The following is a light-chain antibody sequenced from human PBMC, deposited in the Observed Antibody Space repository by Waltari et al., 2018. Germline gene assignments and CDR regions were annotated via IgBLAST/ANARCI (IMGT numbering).Light chain of an antibody. CDR3: QQFNIYPGT. CDR2: NAS. J-gene: IGKJ1*01. CDR1: QSISTW. V-gene: IGKV1-5*03. Sequence: DIQMTQSPSTLSASVGDRVTITCRASQSISTWLAWYQQKPGKAPGLLIYNASSLQSGVPSRFSGSGSGTEFTLTISSLQPDDFATYYCQQFNIYPGTFGQGTKVEIK.